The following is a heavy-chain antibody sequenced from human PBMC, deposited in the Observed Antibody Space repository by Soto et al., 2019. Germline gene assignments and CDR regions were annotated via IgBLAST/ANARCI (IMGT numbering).Heavy chain of an antibody. V-gene: IGHV4-4*07. Sequence: KPSETLSLTCTVSGGSINTFYWSWVRQPAGKGLEWIGRIFSSGSTSFNPSLESRVAMSVDTSKNHFSLNLSSVTAADMAVYYCAREGSYSAYNFGQWIQFWSFDFWGQGALVTVSS. D-gene: IGHD5-12*01. CDR2: IFSSGST. CDR1: GGSINTFY. J-gene: IGHJ4*02. CDR3: AREGSYSAYNFGQWIQFWSFDF.